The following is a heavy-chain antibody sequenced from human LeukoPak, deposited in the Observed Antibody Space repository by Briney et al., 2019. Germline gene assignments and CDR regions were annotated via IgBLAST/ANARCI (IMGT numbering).Heavy chain of an antibody. J-gene: IGHJ6*03. D-gene: IGHD6-13*01. CDR2: ISGSGGST. CDR3: AKAGAQQQLDLIRYYYYYMDV. CDR1: GFTFSSYA. V-gene: IGHV3-23*01. Sequence: GGSLRLSCAASGFTFSSYAMSWVRQAPGKGLEWVSAISGSGGSTYYADSVKGRFTISRDNSKNTLYLQMNSLRAEDTAVYYCAKAGAQQQLDLIRYYYYYMDVWGKGTTVTVSS.